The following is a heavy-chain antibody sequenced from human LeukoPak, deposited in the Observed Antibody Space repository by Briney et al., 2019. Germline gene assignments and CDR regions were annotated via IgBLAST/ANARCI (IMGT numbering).Heavy chain of an antibody. D-gene: IGHD2-15*01. CDR1: GASISSSTYY. J-gene: IGHJ4*02. CDR2: VYYSGGT. CDR3: ATQAAGGPLDY. Sequence: SETLSLTCTVSGASISSSTYYWGWIRQPPGKGLEWIGTVYYSGGTSYYPSLKSRVTISVDTSKNQFSLKLTSVTAADTAVYYCATQAAGGPLDYWGQGTPVTVSS. V-gene: IGHV4-39*01.